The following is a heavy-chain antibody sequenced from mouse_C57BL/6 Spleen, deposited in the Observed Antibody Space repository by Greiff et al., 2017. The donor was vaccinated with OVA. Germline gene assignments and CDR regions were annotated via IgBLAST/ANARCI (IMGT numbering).Heavy chain of an antibody. CDR1: GFTFSSYA. D-gene: IGHD2-4*01. V-gene: IGHV5-4*03. Sequence: DVMLVESGGGLVKPGGSLKLSCAASGFTFSSYAMSWVRQTPEKRLEWVATISDGGSYTYYPDNVKGRFTISRDNAKNNLYLQMSHLKSEDTAMYYCARGDDYDLFDYWGQGTTLTVSS. CDR2: ISDGGSYT. J-gene: IGHJ2*01. CDR3: ARGDDYDLFDY.